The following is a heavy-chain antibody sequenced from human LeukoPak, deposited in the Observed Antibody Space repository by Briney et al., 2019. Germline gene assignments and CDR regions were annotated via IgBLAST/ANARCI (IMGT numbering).Heavy chain of an antibody. D-gene: IGHD4-23*01. CDR3: ARDKRNYGGSVDY. Sequence: SETLSLTCTVSGGSISSYYWSWIRQPPGKGLEWIGYIYYSGSTNYNPSLKSRVTISVDTSKNQFSLKLSSVTAADTAVYYCARDKRNYGGSVDYWGQGTLVTVSS. V-gene: IGHV4-59*01. CDR2: IYYSGST. J-gene: IGHJ4*02. CDR1: GGSISSYY.